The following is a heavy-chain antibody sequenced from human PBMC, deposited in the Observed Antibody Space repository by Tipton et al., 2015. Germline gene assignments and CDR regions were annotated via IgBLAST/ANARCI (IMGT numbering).Heavy chain of an antibody. CDR1: GFTFSRYA. V-gene: IGHV3-23*01. CDR3: ARLRYTSGWYSRHYYYGMDV. Sequence: GSLRLSCAASGFTFSRYAMSWVRQAPGKGLEWVSSISGSGGSTYHADSVKGRFTISRDNSKNTLYLQMYSLRAEDTAVYYCARLRYTSGWYSRHYYYGMDVWGQGTTVTVS. D-gene: IGHD6-19*01. J-gene: IGHJ6*02. CDR2: ISGSGGST.